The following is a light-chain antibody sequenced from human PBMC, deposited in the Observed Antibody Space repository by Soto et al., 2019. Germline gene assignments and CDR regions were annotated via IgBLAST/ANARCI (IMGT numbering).Light chain of an antibody. J-gene: IGKJ1*01. V-gene: IGKV3-15*01. CDR1: RSVSSS. Sequence: EIVLTHSPATLSLSQCERATLYCRASRSVSSSLAWYQQKPGQAPRLLIYGASTRATGIPARFSGSGSGTEFTLTISSLQSEDFAVYYCQQYNNWPGTFGQGTKVDIK. CDR3: QQYNNWPGT. CDR2: GAS.